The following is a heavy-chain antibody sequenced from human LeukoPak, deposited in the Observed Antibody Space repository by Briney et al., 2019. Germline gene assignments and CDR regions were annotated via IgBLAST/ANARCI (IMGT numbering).Heavy chain of an antibody. D-gene: IGHD5-18*01. CDR1: GGTFSSYA. CDR3: ARAMVTDYYYYYMDV. Sequence: SVKVPCKASGGTFSSYAISWVRQAPGQGLEWMGGIIPIFGTANYAQKFQGRVTITADESTSTAYMELSSLRSEDTAVYYCARAMVTDYYYYYMDVWGKGTTVTISS. CDR2: IIPIFGTA. V-gene: IGHV1-69*13. J-gene: IGHJ6*03.